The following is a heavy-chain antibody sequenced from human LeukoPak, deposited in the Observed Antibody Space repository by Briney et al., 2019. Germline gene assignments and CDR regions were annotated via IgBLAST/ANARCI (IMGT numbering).Heavy chain of an antibody. Sequence: GGSLRLSCAASGFTFDDYTMHWVRQAPGKGLEWVSLISWDGGSTYYADSVKGRFTISRDNSKNSLYLQMNSLRKEDTALYYCAKPHSSAYYFDYWGQGTLVTVSS. V-gene: IGHV3-43*01. CDR2: ISWDGGST. CDR3: AKPHSSAYYFDY. D-gene: IGHD6-19*01. CDR1: GFTFDDYT. J-gene: IGHJ4*02.